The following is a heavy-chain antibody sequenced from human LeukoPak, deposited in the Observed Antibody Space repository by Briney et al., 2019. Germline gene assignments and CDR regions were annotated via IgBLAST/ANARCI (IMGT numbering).Heavy chain of an antibody. CDR2: IYSGGST. J-gene: IGHJ4*02. CDR1: GFXVSSKY. CDR3: ARESSGWLQLFDY. V-gene: IGHV3-66*01. D-gene: IGHD5-24*01. Sequence: GGSLRLSCAASGFXVSSKYMSWVRQAPGKGLEWVSHIYSGGSTYYADSVKGRFTISRDSSKNTVYLQMNSLRAEDTAVYYCARESSGWLQLFDYWGQGTLVTVSS.